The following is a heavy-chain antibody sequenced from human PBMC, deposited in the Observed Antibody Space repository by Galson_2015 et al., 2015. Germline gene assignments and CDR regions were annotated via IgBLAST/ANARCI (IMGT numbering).Heavy chain of an antibody. J-gene: IGHJ6*02. V-gene: IGHV3-21*01. D-gene: IGHD6-19*01. CDR2: ISSSSSYI. Sequence: SLRLSCAASGFTFSSYSMNWVRQAPGKGLEWVSSISSSSSYIYYADSVKGRFTISRDNAKNSLYLQMNSLRAEDTAVYYCASPGYSSGWYEIDPDYYYGMDVWGQGTTVTVSS. CDR1: GFTFSSYS. CDR3: ASPGYSSGWYEIDPDYYYGMDV.